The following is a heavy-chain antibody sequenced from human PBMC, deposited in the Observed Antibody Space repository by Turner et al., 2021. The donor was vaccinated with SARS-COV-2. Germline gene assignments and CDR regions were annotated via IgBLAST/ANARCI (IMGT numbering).Heavy chain of an antibody. D-gene: IGHD2-21*01. V-gene: IGHV3-21*01. Sequence: DVLLVESGGGLVKPGGSLRLSCAASGFTFSSYSMNCVRQSAGKGPECVSSISSSSNDIHYAESVEGRFTISRDNARNSLYLQMSRLRTEDTAVYYCARERWIYCGNRCEGWFDPWGQGTLVTVSS. J-gene: IGHJ5*02. CDR3: ARERWIYCGNRCEGWFDP. CDR2: ISSSSNDI. CDR1: GFTFSSYS.